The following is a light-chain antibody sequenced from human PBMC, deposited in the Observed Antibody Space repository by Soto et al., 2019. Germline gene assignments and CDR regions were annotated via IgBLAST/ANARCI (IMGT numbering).Light chain of an antibody. CDR3: QQYNKWPPRT. CDR2: GAS. Sequence: EIVLPQSPATISLSPGESATLSGRASQSVSSNLAWYQQKPGQPPRLLIYGASSRATGIPARFSGSGSGTEFTLSISSLQSEDFAVYYCQQYNKWPPRTVGQGTRLEIK. V-gene: IGKV3-15*01. J-gene: IGKJ5*01. CDR1: QSVSSN.